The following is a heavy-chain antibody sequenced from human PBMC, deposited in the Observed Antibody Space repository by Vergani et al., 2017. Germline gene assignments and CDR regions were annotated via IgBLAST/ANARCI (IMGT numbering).Heavy chain of an antibody. J-gene: IGHJ6*03. CDR2: IIPIFGTA. Sequence: QVQLVQSGAEVKKPGSSVKVSCKASGGTFSSYAISWVRQAPGQGLEWMGGIIPIFGTANYAQKFQGRVTITADESTSTAYMELRSLRSEDTAVYYCSAGYGDSLPYYYYMDVWGKGTTVTVSS. V-gene: IGHV1-69*01. CDR3: SAGYGDSLPYYYYMDV. D-gene: IGHD4-17*01. CDR1: GGTFSSYA.